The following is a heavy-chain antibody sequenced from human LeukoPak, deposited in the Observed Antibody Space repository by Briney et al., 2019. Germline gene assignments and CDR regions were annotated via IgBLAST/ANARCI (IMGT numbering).Heavy chain of an antibody. J-gene: IGHJ3*02. V-gene: IGHV3-21*01. CDR3: AREITMIVSYAFDI. Sequence: GGSLRLSCAASGFTFSSYHMNWVRQAPGKGLEWVSSISSSSSYIYYADSVKGRFTISRDNAKNSLYLQMNSLRAEDTAVYYCAREITMIVSYAFDIWGLGTMVTVSS. CDR1: GFTFSSYH. D-gene: IGHD3-22*01. CDR2: ISSSSSYI.